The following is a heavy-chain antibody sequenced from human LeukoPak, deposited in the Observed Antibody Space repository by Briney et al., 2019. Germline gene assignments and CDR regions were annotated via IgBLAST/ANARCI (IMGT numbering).Heavy chain of an antibody. CDR1: GFTFSSYA. Sequence: GGSLRLSCAASGFTFSSYAMSWVRQAPGKGPEWVPAISHSGGTTYYADSVKGRFTITRDNSKNTLYLQMNSLRAEDTAVYYCAKANVKYCSGGSCYEDEYFYHWGQGTLVTVSS. CDR3: AKANVKYCSGGSCYEDEYFYH. J-gene: IGHJ1*01. D-gene: IGHD2-15*01. V-gene: IGHV3-23*01. CDR2: ISHSGGTT.